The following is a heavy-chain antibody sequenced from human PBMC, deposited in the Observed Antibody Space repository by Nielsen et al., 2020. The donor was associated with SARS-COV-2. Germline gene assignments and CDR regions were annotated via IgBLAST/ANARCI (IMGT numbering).Heavy chain of an antibody. CDR3: ARDRTGLSYFDY. D-gene: IGHD3/OR15-3a*01. CDR2: INTDGRWI. J-gene: IGHJ4*02. V-gene: IGHV3-74*01. Sequence: GGSLRLSCAGSGFTLSSYWMHWVRQAPGQGLVLVARINTDGRWISYADSVKGRFTISRDNAKNTVYLQMNTLRVEDTAVYWCARDRTGLSYFDYWGQGTLVTVSS. CDR1: GFTLSSYW.